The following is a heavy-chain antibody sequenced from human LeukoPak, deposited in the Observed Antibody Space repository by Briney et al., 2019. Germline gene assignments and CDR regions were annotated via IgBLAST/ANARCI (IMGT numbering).Heavy chain of an antibody. CDR3: ARGVRRRPDAFDI. CDR2: ISGSDGST. Sequence: GGSLRLSCAASGFTFSIYGMSWVRQAPGKGLEWVSAISGSDGSTYYADSVKGRFTISRDSSKNTLYLQMNSLRAEDTAVYYCARGVRRRPDAFDIWGQGTMVTVSS. J-gene: IGHJ3*02. V-gene: IGHV3-23*01. D-gene: IGHD6-25*01. CDR1: GFTFSIYG.